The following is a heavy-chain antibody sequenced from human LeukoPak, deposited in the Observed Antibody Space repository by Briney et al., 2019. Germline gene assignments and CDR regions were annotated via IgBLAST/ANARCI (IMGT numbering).Heavy chain of an antibody. V-gene: IGHV1-2*02. CDR3: ARADGYCSGGSCYGGRFDP. Sequence: GASVKVSCTASGYTFTGYYMRWVRQAPGQGLEWMGWINPNSGGTNYAQKFQGRVTMTRDTSISTAYMELSRLRSDDTAVYYCARADGYCSGGSCYGGRFDPWGQGTLVTVSS. D-gene: IGHD2-15*01. CDR2: INPNSGGT. J-gene: IGHJ5*02. CDR1: GYTFTGYY.